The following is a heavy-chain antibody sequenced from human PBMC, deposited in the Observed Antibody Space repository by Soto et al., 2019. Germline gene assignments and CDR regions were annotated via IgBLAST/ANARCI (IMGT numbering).Heavy chain of an antibody. Sequence: QVQLVESGGGVVQPGRSPRLSCAASGFTFSSYGMHWVRQAPGKGLEWVAVIWYDGSNKYYADSVKGRFTISRDNSKNTLYLQMNSLRAEDTAVYYCARDSSPAGDKAIDYWGQGTLVTVSS. D-gene: IGHD4-17*01. CDR2: IWYDGSNK. CDR3: ARDSSPAGDKAIDY. J-gene: IGHJ4*02. V-gene: IGHV3-33*01. CDR1: GFTFSSYG.